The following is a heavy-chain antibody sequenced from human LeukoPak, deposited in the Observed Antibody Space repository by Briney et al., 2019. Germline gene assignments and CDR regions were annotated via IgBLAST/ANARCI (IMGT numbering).Heavy chain of an antibody. CDR3: ATAERITMVRGGGPDMDV. D-gene: IGHD3-10*01. CDR1: GFTFNTYA. J-gene: IGHJ6*02. V-gene: IGHV3-23*01. Sequence: GGSLRLSCAASGFTFNTYAMNWVRQAPGKGLEWVSGITKSGDNTYYADSVKGRFTISRDNSKNTLYLQLNSLRAEDTAVYYCATAERITMVRGGGPDMDVWGQGTTVTVSS. CDR2: ITKSGDNT.